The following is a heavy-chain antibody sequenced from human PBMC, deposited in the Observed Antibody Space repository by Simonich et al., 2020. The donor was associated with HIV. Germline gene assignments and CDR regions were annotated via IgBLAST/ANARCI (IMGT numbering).Heavy chain of an antibody. CDR3: ARVGRGAEFDY. CDR1: GYSISSGYY. V-gene: IGHV4-38-2*01. Sequence: QVQLQESGPGLVKPSATLSLTCAVSGYSISSGYYWGWIRQPPGKGLGGIGSIDHSVITYYSPSLKSRVTISVDTSKNHFSLKLTSVTAADTAVYYCARVGRGAEFDYWGQGTLVTVSS. D-gene: IGHD1-26*01. CDR2: IDHSVIT. J-gene: IGHJ4*02.